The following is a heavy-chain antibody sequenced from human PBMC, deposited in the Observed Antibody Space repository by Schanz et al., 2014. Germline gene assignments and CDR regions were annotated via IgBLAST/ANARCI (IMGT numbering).Heavy chain of an antibody. J-gene: IGHJ5*02. CDR2: IIPILGIA. Sequence: QVQLVQSGAEVKKPGSSVKVSCKASGGTFSTYTISWVRQAPGQGLEWMGRIIPILGIANYAQKFQGRVAMTRDVSISTAYMELSSLASEDTAVYYCSRGQRRTSGRPFGPWGQGTLVTVSS. D-gene: IGHD2-15*01. CDR3: SRGQRRTSGRPFGP. CDR1: GGTFSTYT. V-gene: IGHV1-69*02.